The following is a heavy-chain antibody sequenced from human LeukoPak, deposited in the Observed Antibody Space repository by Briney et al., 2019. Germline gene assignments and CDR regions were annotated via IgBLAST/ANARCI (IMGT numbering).Heavy chain of an antibody. CDR1: QFTFCIFW. V-gene: IGHV3-7*03. J-gene: IGHJ6*02. CDR3: ARVSGFVAAAGKREPYYYYYGMEV. Sequence: GGSLRLSCAASQFTFCIFWMSWVRQAPGKGLEWVSNIKQDGSEKYYVDSVKGRFTVSRDNAKNSLFLQMNSLRAEDTAVYYCARVSGFVAAAGKREPYYYYYGMEVWGQGTTVTVSS. D-gene: IGHD6-13*01. CDR2: IKQDGSEK.